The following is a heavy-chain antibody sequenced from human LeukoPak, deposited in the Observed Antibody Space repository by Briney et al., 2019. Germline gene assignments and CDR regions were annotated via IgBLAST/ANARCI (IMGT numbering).Heavy chain of an antibody. CDR1: GFTFSSYG. CDR2: MWYDGSNK. J-gene: IGHJ4*02. D-gene: IGHD6-13*01. CDR3: ARASYSSSWYYFDY. V-gene: IGHV3-33*01. Sequence: GGSLRLSCAASGFTFSSYGMHWVRQAPGKGLEWVAIMWYDGSNKYYTDSVKGRFTISRDNSKNTLYLQMNSLRAEDTAVYYCARASYSSSWYYFDYWGQGTLVTVSS.